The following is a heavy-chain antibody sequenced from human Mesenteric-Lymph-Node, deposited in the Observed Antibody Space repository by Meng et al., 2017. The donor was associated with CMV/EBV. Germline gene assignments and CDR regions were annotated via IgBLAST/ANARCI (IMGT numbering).Heavy chain of an antibody. CDR3: AGDRGFGMPGRRGPSWFDP. V-gene: IGHV4-61*01. CDR1: GGSVSSDSHY. Sequence: SETLSLTCTVSGGSVSSDSHYWSWIRQPPGKGLEWIGYIYYSGTTNYNPSLKSRVTISIYTSRNQFSLNLSSVTAADTAVYYCAGDRGFGMPGRRGPSWFDPWGQGTLVTVSS. D-gene: IGHD2-2*01. J-gene: IGHJ5*02. CDR2: IYYSGTT.